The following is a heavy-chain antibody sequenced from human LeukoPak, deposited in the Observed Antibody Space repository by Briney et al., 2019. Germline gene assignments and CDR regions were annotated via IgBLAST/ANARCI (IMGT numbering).Heavy chain of an antibody. V-gene: IGHV4-39*07. CDR3: ARVHSSSSQYYYYMDV. CDR2: IYYSGST. J-gene: IGHJ6*03. D-gene: IGHD6-6*01. Sequence: SETLSLTCTVSGGSISSSSYYWGWIRQPPGKGLEWIGSIYYSGSTYYNPSLKSRVTISVDTSKNQFSLKLSSVTAADTAVYYCARVHSSSSQYYYYMDVWGKGTTVTVSS. CDR1: GGSISSSSYY.